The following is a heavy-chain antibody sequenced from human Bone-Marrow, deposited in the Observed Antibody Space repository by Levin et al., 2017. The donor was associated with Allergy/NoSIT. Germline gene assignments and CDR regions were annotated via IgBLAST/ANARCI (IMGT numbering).Heavy chain of an antibody. CDR2: IYYTGSN. CDR3: ARVVYGGDSNWFDP. CDR1: GGSISSYY. J-gene: IGHJ5*02. Sequence: ETLSLTCTVSGGSISSYYWTWIRQPPGKGLEWIGYIYYTGSNNYNPSLKSRVTMSVDTSKNQFSLKLNSVTAADTAVYYCARVVYGGDSNWFDPWGQGTLVTVSS. V-gene: IGHV4-59*01. D-gene: IGHD4-23*01.